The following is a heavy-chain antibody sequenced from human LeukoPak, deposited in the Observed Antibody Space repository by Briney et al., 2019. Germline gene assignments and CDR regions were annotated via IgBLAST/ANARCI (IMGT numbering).Heavy chain of an antibody. J-gene: IGHJ5*02. Sequence: PSETLSLTCTDSGDSISTYYWSWIRQPPGKGLEWIGYIYYSGSTNYNPSLKSRVTISVDTSKNQFSLKLSSVTAADTAVYYCAGLNSWFDPWGQGTLVTVSS. CDR2: IYYSGST. CDR1: GDSISTYY. CDR3: AGLNSWFDP. V-gene: IGHV4-59*01.